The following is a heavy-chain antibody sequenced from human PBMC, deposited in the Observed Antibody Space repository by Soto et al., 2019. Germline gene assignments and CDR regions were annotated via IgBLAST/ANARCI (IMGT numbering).Heavy chain of an antibody. CDR1: GGSISSYY. D-gene: IGHD2-8*02. CDR3: ARGSGGAKQWIYYFDY. J-gene: IGHJ4*02. CDR2: IYTSGST. Sequence: PSEALSLTCTVSGGSISSYYWSWIRQPAGKGLEWIGRIYTSGSTNYNASLKSRVTMSVDTSKNQFSLKLSSVTAADTAVYYCARGSGGAKQWIYYFDYWGQGTLVTVSS. V-gene: IGHV4-4*07.